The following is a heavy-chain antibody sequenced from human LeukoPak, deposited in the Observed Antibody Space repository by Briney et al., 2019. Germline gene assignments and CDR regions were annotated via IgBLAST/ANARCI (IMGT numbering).Heavy chain of an antibody. CDR1: GSTFSTYA. D-gene: IGHD6-13*01. CDR2: ISGSGGST. CDR3: AKALEQETVIALDS. J-gene: IGHJ4*02. Sequence: GGSLRLSCAASGSTFSTYAMSWVRQAPGKGLEWVSAISGSGGSTYYADSVKGRFTISRDNSKNTLYLQMNSLRAEDTSIYFCAKALEQETVIALDSWGQGTLVTVSS. V-gene: IGHV3-23*01.